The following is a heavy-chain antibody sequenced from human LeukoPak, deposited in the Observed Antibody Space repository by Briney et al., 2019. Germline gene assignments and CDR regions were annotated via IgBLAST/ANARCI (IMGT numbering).Heavy chain of an antibody. J-gene: IGHJ5*02. D-gene: IGHD3-16*01. CDR3: ATSPTSPYNWFDP. V-gene: IGHV4-4*02. CDR2: IYHTGST. Sequence: KPSETLSLTCAVSGASISSTNWWSWVRQPPGKGLEWIGEIYHTGSTNYNPSLKSRVTISVDTSKNQFYLKLRSVTAADTAVYYCATSPTSPYNWFDPWGQGTLVTVSS. CDR1: GASISSTNW.